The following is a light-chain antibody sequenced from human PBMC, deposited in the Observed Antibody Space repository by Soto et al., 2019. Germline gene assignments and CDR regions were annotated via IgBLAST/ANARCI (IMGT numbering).Light chain of an antibody. Sequence: DIVMTQSPLSLPVTPGEPASISCRSSQSLLHSNGYNYLDWYLQKPGQSPQLLIYLGSNRASGVTDRFSGSGSGTDFTLKISRVEAEDVGLYYCMQTLQTPWTFGQGTKVEIK. CDR2: LGS. V-gene: IGKV2-28*01. CDR1: QSLLHSNGYNY. CDR3: MQTLQTPWT. J-gene: IGKJ1*01.